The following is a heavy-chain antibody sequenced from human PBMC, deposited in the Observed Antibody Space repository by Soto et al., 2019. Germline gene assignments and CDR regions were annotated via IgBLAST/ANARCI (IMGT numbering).Heavy chain of an antibody. CDR1: GYTFTSYD. Sequence: ASVKVSCKASGYTFTSYDINWVRQATGQGLEWMGWINPNTGYTDYAQKFQGRVTMTGNTSITTAYMELSSLRSEDTAVYYCTTDRQYRPAYWGQGTLVTVSS. J-gene: IGHJ4*02. CDR2: INPNTGYT. CDR3: TTDRQYRPAY. D-gene: IGHD3-16*02. V-gene: IGHV1-8*01.